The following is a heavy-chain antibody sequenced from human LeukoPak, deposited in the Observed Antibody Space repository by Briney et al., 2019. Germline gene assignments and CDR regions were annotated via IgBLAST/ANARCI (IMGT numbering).Heavy chain of an antibody. CDR2: IKQDGSEK. CDR1: GFTFSSYW. V-gene: IGHV3-7*03. Sequence: GGSLRLSCAASGFTFSSYWMSWVRQAPGKGLEWVANIKQDGSEKYYVDSVKGRFTISRDNAKNSLYLQMNSLRAEGTAVYYCAKVISGWPIDYWGQGTLVTVSS. D-gene: IGHD6-19*01. CDR3: AKVISGWPIDY. J-gene: IGHJ4*02.